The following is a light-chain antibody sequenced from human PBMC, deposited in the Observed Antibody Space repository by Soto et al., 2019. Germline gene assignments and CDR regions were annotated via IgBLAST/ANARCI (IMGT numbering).Light chain of an antibody. CDR2: AAS. J-gene: IGKJ4*01. Sequence: AIQMTQSPSSLSASVGDRVTITFLASQGIRNDVGWDQQKPGKAPKLLIYAASSLQSGVPSRFSGSGSGTDFTLTISSLQPEDFATYYCLQDYNYPLTFGGGTKVDIK. CDR1: QGIRND. V-gene: IGKV1-6*01. CDR3: LQDYNYPLT.